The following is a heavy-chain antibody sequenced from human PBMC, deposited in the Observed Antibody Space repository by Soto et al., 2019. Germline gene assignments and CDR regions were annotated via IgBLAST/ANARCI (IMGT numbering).Heavy chain of an antibody. CDR3: VRDQDSRGYSVFNY. D-gene: IGHD3-22*01. CDR2: INNDGSST. CDR1: GFTLNSFF. J-gene: IGHJ4*02. V-gene: IGHV3-74*01. Sequence: GGSLRLSCAASGFTLNSFFMHWVRQAPGKGLMWVSRINNDGSSTTYADSVKGRFTISRDNAKNTLYLQMNSLRAEDTAVYFCVRDQDSRGYSVFNYWGQGTLVTVSS.